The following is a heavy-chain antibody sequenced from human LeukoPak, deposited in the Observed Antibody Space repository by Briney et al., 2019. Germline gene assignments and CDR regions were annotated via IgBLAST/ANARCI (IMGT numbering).Heavy chain of an antibody. J-gene: IGHJ5*02. CDR1: GGTFSSYA. CDR2: INPSGGST. Sequence: AASVKVSCKASGGTFSSYAISWVRQAPGQGLEWMGIINPSGGSTSYAQKFQGRVTMTRDTSTSTVYMELSSLRSEDTAVYYCARDFFYGSYPYNWFDPWGQGTLVTVSS. CDR3: ARDFFYGSYPYNWFDP. V-gene: IGHV1-46*01. D-gene: IGHD1-26*01.